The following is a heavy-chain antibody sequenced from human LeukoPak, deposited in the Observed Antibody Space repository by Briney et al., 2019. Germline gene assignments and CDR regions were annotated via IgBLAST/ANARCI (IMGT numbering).Heavy chain of an antibody. D-gene: IGHD3-10*01. J-gene: IGHJ4*02. V-gene: IGHV4-39*01. CDR1: GGSISSSSYY. CDR3: AIRYGSGRGETHLPEYYFDN. CDR2: IYYSGST. Sequence: SETLSLTCTVSGGSISSSSYYWGWIRQPPGKGLEWTGSIYYSGSTYYNPSLKSRVTISVDTSKNQFSLKLSSVTAADTAVYYCAIRYGSGRGETHLPEYYFDNWGQETPGTVSS.